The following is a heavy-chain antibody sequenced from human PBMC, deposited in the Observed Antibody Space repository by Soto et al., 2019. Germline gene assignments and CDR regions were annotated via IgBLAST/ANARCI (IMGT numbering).Heavy chain of an antibody. CDR3: ARTRRDGYNYPS. D-gene: IGHD5-12*01. V-gene: IGHV1-3*01. CDR2: INAGNGNT. J-gene: IGHJ5*02. Sequence: ASVKVSCKASGYTFTGYAMHWVRQAPGQRREWMGWINAGNGNTKYSQKFQGRVTITRDTSASTAYMELSSLRSEDTSVYFFARTRRDGYNYPSLGQGPLVTVSP. CDR1: GYTFTGYA.